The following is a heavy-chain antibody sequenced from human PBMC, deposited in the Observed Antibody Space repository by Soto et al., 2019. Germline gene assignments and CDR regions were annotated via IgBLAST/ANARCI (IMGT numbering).Heavy chain of an antibody. CDR3: ARDRRITTQYYYYYYGMDV. V-gene: IGHV4-30-4*01. D-gene: IGHD3-10*01. CDR1: GGSISSGDYY. Sequence: SETLSLTCTVSGGSISSGDYYWSWIRQPPGKGLEWIGYIYYSGSTYYNPSLKSRVTISVDTSKNQFSLKLSSVTAADTAVYYCARDRRITTQYYYYYYGMDVWGQGTTVTVSS. J-gene: IGHJ6*02. CDR2: IYYSGST.